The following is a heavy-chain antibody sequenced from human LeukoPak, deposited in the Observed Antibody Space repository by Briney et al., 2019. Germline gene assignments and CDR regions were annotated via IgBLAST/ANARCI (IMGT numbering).Heavy chain of an antibody. J-gene: IGHJ4*02. CDR1: GYTFTSYG. V-gene: IGHV1-18*04. CDR3: ARDLYDYDILTGYYELDY. CDR2: ISAYNGNT. Sequence: ASVKVSYKASGYTFTSYGISWVRQAPGQGLEWMGWISAYNGNTNYAQKLQGRVTMTTDTSTSTAYMELRNLRSDDTAVYYCARDLYDYDILTGYYELDYWGQGTLVTVSS. D-gene: IGHD3-9*01.